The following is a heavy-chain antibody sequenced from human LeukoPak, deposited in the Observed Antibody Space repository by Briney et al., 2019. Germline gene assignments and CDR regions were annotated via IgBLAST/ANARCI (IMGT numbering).Heavy chain of an antibody. CDR1: GYRFTSYW. Sequence: GESLKISRKGSGYRFTSYWIDWVRQIPGKGLEWMGRIDPSDSYTNYSPSFQGHVTISADNSISTAYLQWSGLKASDTAMYYCARRATSVRGIPLFDYWGQGTLVTVSS. CDR2: IDPSDSYT. CDR3: ARRATSVRGIPLFDY. D-gene: IGHD3-10*01. V-gene: IGHV5-10-1*01. J-gene: IGHJ4*02.